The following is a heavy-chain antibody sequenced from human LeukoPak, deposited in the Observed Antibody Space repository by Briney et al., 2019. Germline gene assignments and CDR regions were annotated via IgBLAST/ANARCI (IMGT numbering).Heavy chain of an antibody. J-gene: IGHJ4*02. Sequence: GGSLRLSCAASGFTFSIYWMHWVRHAPGKGLEWVAVIWYDGSNKYYPDSVKGRFTISRDNSKNTLFLQMNSLRAEDTAVYYCAEDWVSGQGIFDYWGQGTLVTVSS. CDR2: IWYDGSNK. CDR3: AEDWVSGQGIFDY. V-gene: IGHV3-33*06. CDR1: GFTFSIYW. D-gene: IGHD3-10*01.